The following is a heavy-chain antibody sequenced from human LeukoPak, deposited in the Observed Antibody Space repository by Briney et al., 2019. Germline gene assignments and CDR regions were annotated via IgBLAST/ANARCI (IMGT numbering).Heavy chain of an antibody. V-gene: IGHV5-51*01. CDR3: ARHTGGFSSGWYPRY. CDR2: VYPGDSDT. J-gene: IGHJ4*02. D-gene: IGHD6-19*01. Sequence: GESLKISCKASGYSFTNFWIGWVRQMPGKGLEWMGIVYPGDSDTRYSPSFQGQVTISADKSTNTAYLQWSSLKASDSAIYYCARHTGGFSSGWYPRYWGQGTLVTVSS. CDR1: GYSFTNFW.